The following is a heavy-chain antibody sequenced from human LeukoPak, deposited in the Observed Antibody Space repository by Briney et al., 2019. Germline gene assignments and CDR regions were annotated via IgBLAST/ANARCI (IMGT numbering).Heavy chain of an antibody. CDR2: ISAYNGNT. CDR3: ARDNPAGLYYYDSSVYAFDI. Sequence: ASVKVSCKASGYTFTSYGISWVRQAPGQGLEWMGWISAYNGNTNYAQKLQGRVTMTTDTSTSTAYMELRSLRSDDTAVYYCARDNPAGLYYYDSSVYAFDIWGQGTMVTVSS. V-gene: IGHV1-18*01. J-gene: IGHJ3*02. CDR1: GYTFTSYG. D-gene: IGHD3-22*01.